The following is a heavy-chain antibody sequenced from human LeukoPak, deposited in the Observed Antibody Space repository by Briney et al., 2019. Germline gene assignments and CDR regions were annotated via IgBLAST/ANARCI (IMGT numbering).Heavy chain of an antibody. Sequence: SGTLLLICSVDGGSFIGYYWIWIRRPPGRGRECMGEINHSGSTNYNPSLTSRVTISVDTSKKQFSLKLSSVTAADTAVYYCARGVRSPDSSGYSYGFNYWGQGTLVTVSS. J-gene: IGHJ4*02. V-gene: IGHV4-34*01. CDR3: ARGVRSPDSSGYSYGFNY. CDR2: INHSGST. CDR1: GGSFIGYY. D-gene: IGHD5-18*01.